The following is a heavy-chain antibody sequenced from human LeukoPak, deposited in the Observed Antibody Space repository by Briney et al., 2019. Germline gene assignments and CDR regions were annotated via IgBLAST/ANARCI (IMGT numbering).Heavy chain of an antibody. D-gene: IGHD1-26*01. J-gene: IGHJ4*02. Sequence: GGSLRLSCAASGFTFSSYSMNWVRQAPGKGLEWVSSISSSSSYIYYADSVKGRFTISRDNAENSLYLQMNSLRAEDTAVYYCARGEVVGATFDYWGQGTLVTVSS. CDR3: ARGEVVGATFDY. CDR1: GFTFSSYS. V-gene: IGHV3-21*01. CDR2: ISSSSSYI.